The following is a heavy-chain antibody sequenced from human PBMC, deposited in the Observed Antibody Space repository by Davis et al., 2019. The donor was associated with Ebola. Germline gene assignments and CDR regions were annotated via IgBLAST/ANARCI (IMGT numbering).Heavy chain of an antibody. CDR3: ASHGYYYDSSGYTFDY. D-gene: IGHD3-22*01. Sequence: MPSETLSLTCTVSGGSISSGDYYWSWIRQPPGKGLECIGYIYYTGTAYYNPSLKSRVTFTVDTSKNQFSLKLSSVTAADTAVYYCASHGYYYDSSGYTFDYWGQGTLVTVSS. J-gene: IGHJ4*02. V-gene: IGHV4-30-4*01. CDR1: GGSISSGDYY. CDR2: IYYTGTA.